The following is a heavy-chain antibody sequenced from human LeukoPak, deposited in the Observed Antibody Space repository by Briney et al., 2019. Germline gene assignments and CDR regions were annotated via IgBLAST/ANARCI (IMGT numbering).Heavy chain of an antibody. CDR1: GGSISSSSYY. Sequence: SETLSLTCTVSGGSISSSSYYWGWIRQPPGKGLEWIGSIYYSGSTYYNPSLKSRVTISVYTSKNQFSLKLSSVTAADTAVYYCARVRTVTPLDAFDIWGQGTMVTVSS. V-gene: IGHV4-39*07. J-gene: IGHJ3*02. CDR2: IYYSGST. D-gene: IGHD4-17*01. CDR3: ARVRTVTPLDAFDI.